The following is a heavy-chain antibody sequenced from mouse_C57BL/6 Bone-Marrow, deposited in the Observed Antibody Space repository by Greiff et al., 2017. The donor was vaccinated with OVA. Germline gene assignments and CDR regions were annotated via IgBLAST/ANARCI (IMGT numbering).Heavy chain of an antibody. CDR3: ARWSYFLAY. V-gene: IGHV1-59*01. D-gene: IGHD2-10*01. J-gene: IGHJ3*01. CDR1: GYTFTSYW. Sequence: QVQLKQPGAELVRPGTSVKLSCKASGYTFTSYWMHWVKQRPGQGLEWIGVIDPSDSYTNYNQKFKGKATLTVDTSSSTAYMQLSSLTSEDSAVYYCARWSYFLAYWGQGTLVTVSA. CDR2: IDPSDSYT.